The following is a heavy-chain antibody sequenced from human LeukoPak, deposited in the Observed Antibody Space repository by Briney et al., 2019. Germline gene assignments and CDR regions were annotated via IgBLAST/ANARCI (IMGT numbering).Heavy chain of an antibody. CDR3: AGAYSAYDPFDY. CDR2: LNADGNGI. CDR1: GFTVSSNY. V-gene: IGHV3-74*01. Sequence: PGGSLRLSCAASGFTVSSNYMSWVRQAPGKGLVWVSRLNADGNGITYADSVRGRFTISRDNAKNTVHLQMNSLRVEDTAIYFCAGAYSAYDPFDYWGQGILVTVSS. J-gene: IGHJ4*02. D-gene: IGHD5-12*01.